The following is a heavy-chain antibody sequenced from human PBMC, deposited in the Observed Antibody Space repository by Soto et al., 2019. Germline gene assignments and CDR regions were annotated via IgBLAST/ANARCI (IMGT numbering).Heavy chain of an antibody. V-gene: IGHV3-30-3*01. D-gene: IGHD1-1*01. CDR1: GFTFSSYA. CDR2: ISYDGSNK. CDR3: ARDPHSNWNDGIWFDP. Sequence: QVQLVESGGGVVQPGRPLRLSCAASGFTFSSYAMHWVRQAPGKGLEWVAVISYDGSNKYYADSVKGRFTISRDNSKNTLYLQMNSLRAEDTAVYYCARDPHSNWNDGIWFDPWGQGTLVTVSS. J-gene: IGHJ5*02.